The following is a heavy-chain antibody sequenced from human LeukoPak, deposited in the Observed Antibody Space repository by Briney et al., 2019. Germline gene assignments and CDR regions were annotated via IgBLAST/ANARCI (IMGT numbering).Heavy chain of an antibody. V-gene: IGHV3-21*01. Sequence: PGGSLRLSCAASGFTFSSYSMNWVRQAPGKGLEWVSSISSSSSYIYYADSVKGRFTISRDNAKNSLYLQMNSLRAEDTAVYYCATPIKRYCSSTSCYDFDYWGRGTLVTVSS. D-gene: IGHD2-2*01. CDR2: ISSSSSYI. CDR1: GFTFSSYS. J-gene: IGHJ4*02. CDR3: ATPIKRYCSSTSCYDFDY.